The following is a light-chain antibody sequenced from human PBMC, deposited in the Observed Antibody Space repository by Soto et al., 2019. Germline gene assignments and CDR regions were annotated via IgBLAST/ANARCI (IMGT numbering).Light chain of an antibody. V-gene: IGKV3D-7*01. CDR3: QQTYITPFT. J-gene: IGKJ5*01. CDR2: GIS. Sequence: ELVITQSPSTLSLSPCERSSLSCRASQSVNRNYLAWYQQKPGQAPRLLIYGISSRATGIPARFSASGSGTDFTLTISRLQPEDFATYFCQQTYITPFTFGQGTRLEIK. CDR1: QSVNRNY.